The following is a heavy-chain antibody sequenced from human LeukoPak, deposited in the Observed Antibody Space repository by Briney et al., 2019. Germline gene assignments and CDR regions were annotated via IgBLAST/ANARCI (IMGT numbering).Heavy chain of an antibody. CDR2: IYYSGST. CDR1: GGSFSGYY. J-gene: IGHJ4*02. V-gene: IGHV4-59*01. CDR3: ARAYSSGWRLDY. Sequence: SETLSLTCAVYGGSFSGYYWSWIRQAPGKGLEWFGYIYYSGSTNYNPSLKSRVTISLDTSKNQFSLKLSSVTAADTAVYYCARAYSSGWRLDYWGQGALVTVSS. D-gene: IGHD6-19*01.